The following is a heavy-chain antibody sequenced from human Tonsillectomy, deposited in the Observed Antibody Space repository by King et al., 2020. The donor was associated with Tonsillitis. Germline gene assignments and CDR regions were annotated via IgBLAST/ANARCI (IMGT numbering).Heavy chain of an antibody. J-gene: IGHJ5*02. CDR3: VRQKEGTIYAS. CDR2: AYYSGST. CDR1: DGSIISSAYY. Sequence: LQLQESGPGLVKPSETLSLTCTASDGSIISSAYYWGWLRHPPGKGLGWIGTAYYSGSTYLTPSLKSRVAISVDTSRSQLSLKVSSVTAADTAVYYCVRQKEGTIYASWGQGTLVTVSS. V-gene: IGHV4-39*01. D-gene: IGHD1-7*01.